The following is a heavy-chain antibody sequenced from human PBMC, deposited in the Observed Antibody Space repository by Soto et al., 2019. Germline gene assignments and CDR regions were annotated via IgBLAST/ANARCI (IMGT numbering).Heavy chain of an antibody. CDR3: ASSGSYWGIDY. Sequence: QVQLVQSGAEEKKPGASVKVSCKASGYTFTSYAMHWVRQAPGQRLEWMGWINAGNGNTKYSQKFQGRVTITRDTSAGTAYMDLSSLRSEDTAVYYCASSGSYWGIDYWGQGTLVTVSA. CDR2: INAGNGNT. J-gene: IGHJ4*02. D-gene: IGHD1-26*01. CDR1: GYTFTSYA. V-gene: IGHV1-3*05.